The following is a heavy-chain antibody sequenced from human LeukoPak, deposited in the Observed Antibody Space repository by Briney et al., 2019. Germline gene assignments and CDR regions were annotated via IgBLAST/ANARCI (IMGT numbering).Heavy chain of an antibody. J-gene: IGHJ4*02. V-gene: IGHV4-30-2*01. CDR3: ARVGDYGGSSVAFNI. CDR1: GGSLTSGGYC. CDR2: IIHSGST. D-gene: IGHD4-23*01. Sequence: PSQTLSLTCVVSGGSLTSGGYCWSWTRHPAGKCLECLGDIIHSGSTYYYPALTSRVTISVDRSKNQYSLKLSSVTAADTAVYYCARVGDYGGSSVAFNIWGQGTLVTVSS.